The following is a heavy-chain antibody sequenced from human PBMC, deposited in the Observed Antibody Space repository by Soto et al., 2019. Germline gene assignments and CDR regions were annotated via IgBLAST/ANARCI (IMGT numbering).Heavy chain of an antibody. CDR2: INGAGSST. CDR3: APKVAGTSPDKS. V-gene: IGHV3-74*01. CDR1: GITFSSNW. J-gene: IGHJ5*02. Sequence: EVQRGESGEGLVQPGGSLRRSCAASGITFSSNWMHWVRQAPGKGLVWVSRINGAGSSTNYADSVKGRFTISRDNAKNTRDLQMNSLRAEDTAVYSCAPKVAGTSPDKSWGQGTLVTVSS. D-gene: IGHD6-19*01.